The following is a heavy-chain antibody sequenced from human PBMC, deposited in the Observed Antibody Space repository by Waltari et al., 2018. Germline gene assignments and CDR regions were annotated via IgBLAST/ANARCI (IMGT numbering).Heavy chain of an antibody. CDR2: IYYRGST. J-gene: IGHJ6*03. Sequence: QLQLQESGPGLVKPSETLSLTCSVSGASITNSNSYWSWIRQPPGKGLEWIGCIYYRGSTYSSPSLKSRVTISLDTSKNQLSLKVSSVTVADTAIYFCARNMESPYNAPYYFYYMDVWGKGTTVTVSS. D-gene: IGHD3-10*01. V-gene: IGHV4-39*01. CDR1: GASITNSNSY. CDR3: ARNMESPYNAPYYFYYMDV.